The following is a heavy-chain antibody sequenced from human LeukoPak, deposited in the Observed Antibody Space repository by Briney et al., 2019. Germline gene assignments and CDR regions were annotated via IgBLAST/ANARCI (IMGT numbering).Heavy chain of an antibody. J-gene: IGHJ6*03. CDR1: GGSISSSNW. CDR3: ARVRGYSSGWYRGYYMDV. CDR2: NYHSGST. V-gene: IGHV4-4*02. D-gene: IGHD6-19*01. Sequence: SETLSLTCTASGGSISSSNWWSWVRQPPGKGLEWIGENYHSGSTNYNPSLKSRVTISVDKSKNQFSLKLSSVTAADTAVYYCARVRGYSSGWYRGYYMDVWGKGTTVTVSS.